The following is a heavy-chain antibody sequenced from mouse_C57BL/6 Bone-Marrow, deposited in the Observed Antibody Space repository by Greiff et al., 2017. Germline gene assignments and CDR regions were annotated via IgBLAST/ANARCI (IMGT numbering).Heavy chain of an antibody. D-gene: IGHD1-1*01. CDR3: ARNYYPYYFDY. V-gene: IGHV1-81*01. CDR1: GYTFTSYG. J-gene: IGHJ2*01. CDR2: IYPRSGNT. Sequence: VNLVESGAELARPGASVKLSCKASGYTFTSYGISWVKQRTGQGLEWIGEIYPRSGNTYYNEKFKGKATLTADKSSSTAYMELRILTSEDASVYFCARNYYPYYFDYWGQGTTLTVSS.